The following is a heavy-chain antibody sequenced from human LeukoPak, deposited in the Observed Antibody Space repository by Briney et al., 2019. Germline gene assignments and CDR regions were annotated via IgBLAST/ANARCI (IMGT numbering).Heavy chain of an antibody. V-gene: IGHV3-48*01. Sequence: GGSLRLSCAASGLTFSTSTMNWVRQAPGKGLEWVSYVSGSSSTIYYADSVKGRFTISRDNAKNSPYLQMNSLRAQDTAGYYCARGCGEVIWGQGTMVTVSS. J-gene: IGHJ3*02. CDR3: ARGCGEVI. CDR2: VSGSSSTI. CDR1: GLTFSTST. D-gene: IGHD3-10*01.